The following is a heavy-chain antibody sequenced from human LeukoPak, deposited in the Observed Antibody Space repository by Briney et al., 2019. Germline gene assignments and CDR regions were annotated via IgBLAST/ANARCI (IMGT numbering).Heavy chain of an antibody. CDR2: ISAYNGNT. V-gene: IGHV1-18*01. D-gene: IGHD6-13*01. J-gene: IGHJ6*03. Sequence: ASVKVSCKASGYTFTSYGISWVRQAPGQGLEWMGWISAYNGNTNYAQKLQGRVTMTTDTSTSTAYMELRSPRSDDTAVYYCARAAYSSSWYVNYYYYMDVWGKGTTVTVSS. CDR1: GYTFTSYG. CDR3: ARAAYSSSWYVNYYYYMDV.